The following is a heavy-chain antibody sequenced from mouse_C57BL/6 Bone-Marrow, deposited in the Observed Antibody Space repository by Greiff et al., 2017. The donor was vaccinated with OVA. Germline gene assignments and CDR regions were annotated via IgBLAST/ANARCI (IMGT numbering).Heavy chain of an antibody. V-gene: IGHV5-17*01. CDR1: GFTFSDYG. D-gene: IGHD1-1*01. J-gene: IGHJ2*01. CDR3: ARSFYYYGSSSDY. CDR2: ISSGSSTI. Sequence: EVQLVESGGGLVKPGGSLKLSCAASGFTFSDYGMHWVRQAPEKGLEWVAYISSGSSTIYYADTVKGRFTISRDNAKNTLFLQMTSLRSEDTAMYYCARSFYYYGSSSDYWGQGTTLTVSS.